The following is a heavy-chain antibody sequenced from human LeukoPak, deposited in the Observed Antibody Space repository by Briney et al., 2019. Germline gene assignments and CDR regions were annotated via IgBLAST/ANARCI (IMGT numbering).Heavy chain of an antibody. Sequence: GGSLRLSCAASGFTFSDYYMSWIRQAPGKGLEWVSYISSSGSTIYYADSVKGRFTISRDNAKNSLYLQMNSLRAEDTAVYYCARASIAVAGTFGGFDYWGRGTLVTVSS. CDR1: GFTFSDYY. CDR2: ISSSGSTI. J-gene: IGHJ4*02. V-gene: IGHV3-11*04. CDR3: ARASIAVAGTFGGFDY. D-gene: IGHD6-19*01.